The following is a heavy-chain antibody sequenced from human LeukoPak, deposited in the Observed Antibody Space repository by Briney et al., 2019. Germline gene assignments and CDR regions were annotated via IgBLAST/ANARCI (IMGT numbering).Heavy chain of an antibody. Sequence: GASVKVSCKASGYTFTSYSISWVRQAPGQGLEWMGWISAYNGNTNYAQKLQGRVTMTTDTSTSTAYMELKSLRSDDTAVYYCARDPTYYDFWSGYWPNYGMDVWGQGTTVTVSS. CDR3: ARDPTYYDFWSGYWPNYGMDV. CDR1: GYTFTSYS. J-gene: IGHJ6*02. V-gene: IGHV1-18*01. D-gene: IGHD3-3*01. CDR2: ISAYNGNT.